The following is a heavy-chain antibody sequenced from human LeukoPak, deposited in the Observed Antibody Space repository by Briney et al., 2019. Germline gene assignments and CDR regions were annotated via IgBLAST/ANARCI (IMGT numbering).Heavy chain of an antibody. CDR1: GDSISSYY. Sequence: SETLSLTCTVSGDSISSYYWSWIRQPPGKGLEWIGYFYYGGSTNYNPSLKSRVTISVDTSKKQFSLKLSSVTAADTAVYYCASHRSYGGPFDHWGQGPLVTVSS. CDR2: FYYGGST. V-gene: IGHV4-59*01. D-gene: IGHD5-18*01. CDR3: ASHRSYGGPFDH. J-gene: IGHJ4*02.